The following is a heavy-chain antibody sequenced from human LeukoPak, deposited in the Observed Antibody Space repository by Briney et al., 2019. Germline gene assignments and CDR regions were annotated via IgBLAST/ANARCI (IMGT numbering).Heavy chain of an antibody. V-gene: IGHV4-39*01. CDR1: GGSISSSSYY. CDR2: IYYSGST. J-gene: IGHJ4*02. CDR3: ARQSSYEGVSVTRFPFDY. D-gene: IGHD4-17*01. Sequence: PSETLSLTCTVSGGSISSSSYYWGWIRQPPGKGLEWIGSIYYSGSTYYNPSLKSRVTISVDTSKNQLSLKLSSVTAADTAVYYCARQSSYEGVSVTRFPFDYWGQGTLVTVSS.